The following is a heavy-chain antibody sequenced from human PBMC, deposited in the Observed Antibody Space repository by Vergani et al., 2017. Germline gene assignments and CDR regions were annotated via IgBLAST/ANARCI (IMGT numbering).Heavy chain of an antibody. J-gene: IGHJ6*02. CDR1: GYTFTGYY. V-gene: IGHV1-69*09. D-gene: IGHD3-10*01. Sequence: QVQLVQSGAEVKKPGASVKVSCKASGYTFTGYYMHWVRQAPGQGLEWMGRIIPILGIANYAQKFQGRVTITADKSTSTAYMELSSLRSEDTAVYYCARGQMVRGVIKSYYYGMDVWGQGTTVTVSS. CDR3: ARGQMVRGVIKSYYYGMDV. CDR2: IIPILGIA.